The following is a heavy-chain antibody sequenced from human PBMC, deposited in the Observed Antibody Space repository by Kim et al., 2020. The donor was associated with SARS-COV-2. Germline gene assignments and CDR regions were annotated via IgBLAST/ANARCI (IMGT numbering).Heavy chain of an antibody. D-gene: IGHD6-19*01. CDR1: GFTFSSYA. V-gene: IGHV3-23*01. J-gene: IGHJ4*02. CDR2: ISGSGGST. Sequence: GGSLRLSCAASGFTFSSYAMSWVRQAPGKGLEWVSAISGSGGSTYYADSVKGRFTISRDNSKNTLYLQMNSLRAEDTAVYYCAARIAVAEEVDYWGQGTLVTVSS. CDR3: AARIAVAEEVDY.